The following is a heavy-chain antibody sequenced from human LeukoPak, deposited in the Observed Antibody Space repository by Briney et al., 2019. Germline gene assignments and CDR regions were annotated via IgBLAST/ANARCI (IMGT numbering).Heavy chain of an antibody. Sequence: GESLKISCKGSGYSFTSYWIGWVRQMPGKGLEWMGIIYPANSDTRYSPSFQGQVTISADKSISTAYLQWSSLKASDTATYSCARGRGYSYGYPENWFDPWGQGTLVTVSS. CDR2: IYPANSDT. D-gene: IGHD5-18*01. J-gene: IGHJ5*02. CDR3: ARGRGYSYGYPENWFDP. CDR1: GYSFTSYW. V-gene: IGHV5-51*01.